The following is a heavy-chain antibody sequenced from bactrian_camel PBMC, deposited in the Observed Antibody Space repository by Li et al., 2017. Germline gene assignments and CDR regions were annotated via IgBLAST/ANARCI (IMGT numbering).Heavy chain of an antibody. V-gene: IGHV3S55*01. CDR3: ATDTLPDGSWGPYY. D-gene: IGHD5*01. Sequence: HVQLVESGGGSVQVGGSLRLSCVASGDTIGRYCMGWFRQIPDREREGVAGIESDGSTSYADSVEGRFTISRDNTKNMLFLQMNSLTFDDAAVYYCATDTLPDGSWGPYYWGQGTQFTVS. J-gene: IGHJ4*01. CDR1: GDTIGRYC. CDR2: IESDGST.